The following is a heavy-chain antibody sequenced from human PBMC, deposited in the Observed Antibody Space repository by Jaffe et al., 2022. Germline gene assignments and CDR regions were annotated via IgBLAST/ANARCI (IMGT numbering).Heavy chain of an antibody. CDR2: IYYSGST. J-gene: IGHJ4*02. Sequence: QVQLQESGPGLVKPSETLSLTCTVSGGSISSYYWSWIRQPPGKGLEWIGYIYYSGSTNYNPSLKSRVTISVDTSKNQFSLKLSSVTAADTAVYYCARGLVQGRYYFDYWGQGTLVTVSS. CDR1: GGSISSYY. D-gene: IGHD3-10*01. CDR3: ARGLVQGRYYFDY. V-gene: IGHV4-59*01.